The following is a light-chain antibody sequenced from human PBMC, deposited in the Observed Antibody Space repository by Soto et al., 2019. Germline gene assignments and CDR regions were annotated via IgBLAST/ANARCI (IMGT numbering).Light chain of an antibody. CDR1: SSNIGNNY. CDR3: GTWDGSLSV. J-gene: IGLJ2*01. Sequence: QSVLTKPPSVSAAPGQNVTIYCSGNSSNIGNNYVSWYQQLPGSAPKLLIYDNDERPSGIPDRFSGSKSGTSATLGITGLQTGDEADYYCGTWDGSLSVFGGGTKVTVL. CDR2: DND. V-gene: IGLV1-51*01.